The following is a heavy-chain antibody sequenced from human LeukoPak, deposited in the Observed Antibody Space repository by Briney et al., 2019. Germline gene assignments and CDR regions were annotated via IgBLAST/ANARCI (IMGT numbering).Heavy chain of an antibody. CDR3: AKNGGNSGYYYYMDV. V-gene: IGHV3-43D*03. CDR1: GFTFDDYA. CDR2: ISWDGGST. J-gene: IGHJ6*03. D-gene: IGHD4-23*01. Sequence: GGSLRLSCAASGFTFDDYAMHWVRHAPGKGLEWVSLISWDGGSTYYADSVKGRFTISRDNRKKSLYLHMSSLRAEDTALYYCAKNGGNSGYYYYMDVWGKGTTVTVSS.